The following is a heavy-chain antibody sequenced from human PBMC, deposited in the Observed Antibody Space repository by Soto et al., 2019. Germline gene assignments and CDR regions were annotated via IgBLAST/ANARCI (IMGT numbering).Heavy chain of an antibody. CDR3: ARRGPEGYNWFDP. CDR1: DFTFSSYS. J-gene: IGHJ5*02. D-gene: IGHD3-10*01. CDR2: ISSSSSYI. Sequence: WGSLLVACAASDFTFSSYSMNWVRQAPGKGLDWVSSISSSSSYIYYADSVKGRFTISRDNAKNSLYLQMNSLRAEDTAVYYCARRGPEGYNWFDPWGQGTLVTAPQ. V-gene: IGHV3-21*01.